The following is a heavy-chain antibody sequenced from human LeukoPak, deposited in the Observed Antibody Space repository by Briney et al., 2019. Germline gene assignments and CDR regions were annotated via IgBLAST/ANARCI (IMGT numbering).Heavy chain of an antibody. D-gene: IGHD3-16*01. CDR1: GFTFSNAW. CDR2: IKSKTDGGTT. CDR3: TPAGPYGYFDY. Sequence: PGGSLRLSCAASGFTFSNAWMSWVRQAPGKGLEWVGRIKSKTDGGTTDYAAPVKGRFTISRDDSTNTLYLQMNSLKTEDTAVYYCTPAGPYGYFDYWGQGTLVTVSS. J-gene: IGHJ4*02. V-gene: IGHV3-15*01.